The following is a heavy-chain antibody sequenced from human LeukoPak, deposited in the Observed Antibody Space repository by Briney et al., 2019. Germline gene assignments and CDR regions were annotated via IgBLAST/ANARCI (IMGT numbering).Heavy chain of an antibody. J-gene: IGHJ5*02. Sequence: SETLSLTCTVSGGSISSGGYYWSWIRQHPGKGLEWIGYIYYSGSTYYNPSLKSRVTISVDTSKNQLSLKLSSVTAADTAVYYCARDALGCGSTGCHDRRWFDPWGQGTLVTVSS. CDR3: ARDALGCGSTGCHDRRWFDP. CDR2: IYYSGST. V-gene: IGHV4-31*03. CDR1: GGSISSGGYY. D-gene: IGHD2-2*01.